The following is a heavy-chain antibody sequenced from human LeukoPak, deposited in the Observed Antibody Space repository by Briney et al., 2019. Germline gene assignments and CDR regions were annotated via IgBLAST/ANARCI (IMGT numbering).Heavy chain of an antibody. D-gene: IGHD2-21*02. CDR2: IYGDGTTT. Sequence: GGSLRLSCAASGFTLSNYWIHWVRQAPGKGLVWVSRIYGDGTTTSYADYVKGRFTISRDNAKNTLYLQMNSLRAEDTGVYYCARGPGAFCGGDCPDYWGQGILVTVSS. CDR1: GFTLSNYW. V-gene: IGHV3-74*01. J-gene: IGHJ4*02. CDR3: ARGPGAFCGGDCPDY.